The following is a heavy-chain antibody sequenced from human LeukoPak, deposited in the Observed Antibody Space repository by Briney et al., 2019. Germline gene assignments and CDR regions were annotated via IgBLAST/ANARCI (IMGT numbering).Heavy chain of an antibody. CDR2: ISYDGSNK. V-gene: IGHV3-30*18. D-gene: IGHD2-15*01. Sequence: GGSLRLSCAASGFTFSSYGMHWVRQAPGKGLEWVAVISYDGSNKYYVDSVKGRFTISRDNSKNTLYLQMNSLRAEDTAVYYCAKDQGWYYFDYWGQGTLVTVSS. J-gene: IGHJ4*02. CDR1: GFTFSSYG. CDR3: AKDQGWYYFDY.